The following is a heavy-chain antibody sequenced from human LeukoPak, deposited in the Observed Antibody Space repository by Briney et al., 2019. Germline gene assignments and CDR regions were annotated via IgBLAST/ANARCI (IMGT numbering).Heavy chain of an antibody. CDR2: LSGSGITT. Sequence: PGGSLRLSCAASGFTFSNSAMSWVRQAPGKGLEWVSTLSGSGITTYYADSVKGRFTISRDNSKNTLYLQMNSLRAEDTAVYYCAKGFYSSGWSYFDYWSHGTLVTVSS. J-gene: IGHJ4*01. CDR3: AKGFYSSGWSYFDY. V-gene: IGHV3-23*01. CDR1: GFTFSNSA. D-gene: IGHD6-19*01.